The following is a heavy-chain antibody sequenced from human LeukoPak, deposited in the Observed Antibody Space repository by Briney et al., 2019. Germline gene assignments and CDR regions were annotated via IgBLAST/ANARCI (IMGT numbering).Heavy chain of an antibody. D-gene: IGHD4-11*01. V-gene: IGHV4-39*02. Sequence: SETLSLTCTVSGASVSSSSYYWGWIRQPPGKGLEWIGSIFYTGSTYYNPSLKSRVTISVDTSKNHFSLKLSSVTASDTAVYYCARSQYSWAYRIDYWGQGTLVTVSS. CDR2: IFYTGST. CDR3: ARSQYSWAYRIDY. CDR1: GASVSSSSYY. J-gene: IGHJ4*02.